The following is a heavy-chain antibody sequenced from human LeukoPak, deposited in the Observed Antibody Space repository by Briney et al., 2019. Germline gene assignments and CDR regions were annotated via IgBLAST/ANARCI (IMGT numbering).Heavy chain of an antibody. D-gene: IGHD2-15*01. CDR1: GGSFSGYY. CDR2: INHSGST. Sequence: SETLSLTCAVYGGSFSGYYWSWIRQPPGKGLEWIGEINHSGSTNYNPSLKSRVTISVDTSKNQFSLKLSSVTAADTAVYYCARLPFYCSGGSCYLGRNYYYYYYMDVWGKGTTVTVSS. J-gene: IGHJ6*03. CDR3: ARLPFYCSGGSCYLGRNYYYYYYMDV. V-gene: IGHV4-34*01.